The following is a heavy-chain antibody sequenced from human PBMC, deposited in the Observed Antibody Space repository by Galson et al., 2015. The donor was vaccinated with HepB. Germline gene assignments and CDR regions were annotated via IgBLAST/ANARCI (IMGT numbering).Heavy chain of an antibody. V-gene: IGHV4-34*01. J-gene: IGHJ4*02. Sequence: LSLTCAVYGGSFSGYYWSWIRQPPGKGLEWIGEINHSGSTNHNPSLKSRVTISVDTSKNQFSLKLSSVTAADTAVYYCARGFTFGSGSYYNVGMGNFDYWGQGTLVTVSS. D-gene: IGHD3-10*01. CDR3: ARGFTFGSGSYYNVGMGNFDY. CDR1: GGSFSGYY. CDR2: INHSGST.